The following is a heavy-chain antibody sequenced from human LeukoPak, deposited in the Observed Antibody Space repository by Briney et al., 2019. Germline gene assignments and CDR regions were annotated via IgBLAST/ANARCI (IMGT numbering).Heavy chain of an antibody. V-gene: IGHV4-59*11. CDR3: AREVLSWFDP. D-gene: IGHD3-16*01. CDR1: GGSISSHY. Sequence: PSEILSLTCTVSGGSISSHYWSWIRQPPGKGLEWIGYIYYSGSTNYNPSLKSRVTISVDTSKNQFSLKLSSVTAADTAVYYCAREVLSWFDPWGQGTLVTVSS. J-gene: IGHJ5*02. CDR2: IYYSGST.